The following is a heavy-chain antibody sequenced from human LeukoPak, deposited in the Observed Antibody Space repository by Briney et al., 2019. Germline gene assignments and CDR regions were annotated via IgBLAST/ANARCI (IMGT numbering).Heavy chain of an antibody. CDR2: ISYDGSKK. CDR3: ARSRAAGTSNFDY. CDR1: GFTFSSYA. D-gene: IGHD6-13*01. Sequence: GGSLRLSCAASGFTFSSYAVHWVRQAPGKGLEWVAVISYDGSKKYYADSVKGRFTVPRDNSKNTMYIQMNSLRAEDTALYYCARSRAAGTSNFDYWGQGTLVTVSS. V-gene: IGHV3-30*14. J-gene: IGHJ4*02.